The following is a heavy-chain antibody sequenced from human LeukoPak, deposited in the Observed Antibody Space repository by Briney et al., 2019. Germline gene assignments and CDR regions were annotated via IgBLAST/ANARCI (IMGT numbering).Heavy chain of an antibody. J-gene: IGHJ4*02. CDR1: GGSFSGCY. D-gene: IGHD4-23*01. CDR3: AFTVVAPRRRRRFDY. Sequence: SETLSLTCAVYGGSFSGCYWSWIRQPPGKGLEWTGEINHSGSTNYNPSLKSRVTISVDTSKNQFSLKLSSVTAADTAVYYCAFTVVAPRRRRRFDYWGQGTLVTVSS. CDR2: INHSGST. V-gene: IGHV4-34*01.